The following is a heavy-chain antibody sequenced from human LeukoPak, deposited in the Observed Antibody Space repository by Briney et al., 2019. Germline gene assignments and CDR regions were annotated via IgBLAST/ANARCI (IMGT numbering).Heavy chain of an antibody. D-gene: IGHD6-19*01. CDR1: GFTFSDYY. Sequence: GGSLRLSCAASGFTFSDYYISWIRQAPGKGLEWVSYISSSGSTIYYADSVKGRFTISRDNAKNSLYLQMNSLRAEDTAVYYCARALSFIAVAVYYFDYWGQGTVVTVSS. CDR3: ARALSFIAVAVYYFDY. V-gene: IGHV3-11*01. CDR2: ISSSGSTI. J-gene: IGHJ4*02.